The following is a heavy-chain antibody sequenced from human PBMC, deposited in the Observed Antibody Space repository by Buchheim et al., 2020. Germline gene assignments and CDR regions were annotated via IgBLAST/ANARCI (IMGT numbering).Heavy chain of an antibody. D-gene: IGHD3-9*01. CDR2: ISGYDGDT. CDR3: ARDIPRLLGHDILTGYSDY. J-gene: IGHJ4*02. Sequence: QVPLVQSGAEVKKPGASVKVSCKASGYTFTSYGITWVRQAPGQGLDWMGWISGYDGDTKYGQKFQGRVTMTTDTSRSTAYMELRSLRSDDTAVYYCARDIPRLLGHDILTGYSDYWGQGTL. CDR1: GYTFTSYG. V-gene: IGHV1-18*01.